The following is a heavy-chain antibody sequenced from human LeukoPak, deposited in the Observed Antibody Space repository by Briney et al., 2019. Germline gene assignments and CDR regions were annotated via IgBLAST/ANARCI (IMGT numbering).Heavy chain of an antibody. V-gene: IGHV3-48*01. J-gene: IGHJ4*02. CDR2: ISSGTITI. D-gene: IGHD3-9*01. Sequence: GGSLRLSCAASGFIFSNYNMNWVRQSPGKGLEWVSFISSGTITIYYAGSVKGRFTISRDNSKNTLYLQMNSLRAEDTAVYYCAKGLTYYDILTGYRVGYFDYWGQGTLVTVSS. CDR1: GFIFSNYN. CDR3: AKGLTYYDILTGYRVGYFDY.